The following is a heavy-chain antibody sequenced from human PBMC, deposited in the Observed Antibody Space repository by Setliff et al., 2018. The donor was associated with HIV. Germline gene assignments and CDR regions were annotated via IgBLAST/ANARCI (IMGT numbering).Heavy chain of an antibody. Sequence: GGSLRLSCAASGFTVSSNYMSWVRQAPGKGLEWVSLIYSGGSTYYTDSVKARFTISRDNSKNTLFLQMNSLRAADTAVYYCARVSFGITGTTGWFDPWGQGTLVTVPQ. CDR3: ARVSFGITGTTGWFDP. V-gene: IGHV3-66*01. D-gene: IGHD1-20*01. CDR2: IYSGGST. J-gene: IGHJ5*02. CDR1: GFTVSSNY.